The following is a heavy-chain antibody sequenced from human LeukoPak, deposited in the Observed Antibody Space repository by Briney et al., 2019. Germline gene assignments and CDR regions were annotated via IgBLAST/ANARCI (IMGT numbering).Heavy chain of an antibody. CDR2: ISGSGGST. D-gene: IGHD2-2*02. CDR3: AKIQLPAAIGWFDP. V-gene: IGHV3-23*01. Sequence: PGGSLRLSCAASGFIFSDYWMSWVRQAPGKGLEWVSAISGSGGSTYYADSVKGRFTISRDNSKNTLYLQMNSLRAEDTAVYYCAKIQLPAAIGWFDPWGQGTLVTVSS. J-gene: IGHJ5*02. CDR1: GFIFSDYW.